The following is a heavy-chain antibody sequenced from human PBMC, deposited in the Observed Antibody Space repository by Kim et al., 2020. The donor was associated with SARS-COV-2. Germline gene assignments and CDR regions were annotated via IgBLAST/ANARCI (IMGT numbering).Heavy chain of an antibody. D-gene: IGHD4-17*01. Sequence: GGSLRLSCAASGFTFSSYGMHWVRQAPGKGLEWVAVIWYDGSNKYYADSVKGRFTISRDNSKNTLYLQMNILRAEDTAVYYCAKDSSDDYGDHQLGYWGQGTLVTVSS. CDR3: AKDSSDDYGDHQLGY. CDR1: GFTFSSYG. CDR2: IWYDGSNK. J-gene: IGHJ4*02. V-gene: IGHV3-33*06.